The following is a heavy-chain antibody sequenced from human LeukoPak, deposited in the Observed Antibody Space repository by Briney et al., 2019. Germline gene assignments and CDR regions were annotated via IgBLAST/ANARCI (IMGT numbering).Heavy chain of an antibody. CDR3: ARDGWDLGAFDI. J-gene: IGHJ3*02. CDR2: IYHSGST. D-gene: IGHD1-26*01. V-gene: IGHV4-38-2*02. CDR1: GYSISSGYY. Sequence: SETLSLTCTVSGYSISSGYYWGWIRQPPGKGLEWIGSIYHSGSTSYNPSLKSRVTISVDTSKNQFSLKLSSVTAADTAVYYCARDGWDLGAFDIWGQGSMVTVSS.